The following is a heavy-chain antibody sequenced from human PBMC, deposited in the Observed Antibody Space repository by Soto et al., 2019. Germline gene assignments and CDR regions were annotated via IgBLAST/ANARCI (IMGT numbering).Heavy chain of an antibody. D-gene: IGHD3-10*01. CDR3: ARHSATLVTGV. CDR2: ISAYNGNT. V-gene: IGHV1-18*01. J-gene: IGHJ6*04. CDR1: GYTFIRNG. Sequence: QVQLVQSGAEVKKPVSSVKVSCKASGYTFIRNGISWVRQAPGQRLEWMGWISAYNGNTEYEQKFQGRVTMTTDTTTSTDYMELKHLRSDDTAVYYFARHSATLVTGVWGKGTKVTVSS.